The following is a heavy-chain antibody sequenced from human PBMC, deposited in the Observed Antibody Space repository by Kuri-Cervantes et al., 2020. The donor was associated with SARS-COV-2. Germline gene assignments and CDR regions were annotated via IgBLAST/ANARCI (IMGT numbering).Heavy chain of an antibody. V-gene: IGHV4-34*01. D-gene: IGHD3-16*02. CDR1: GGSFSGYY. CDR2: INHSGST. CDR3: ARGPGLYSRKAYGMDI. J-gene: IGHJ6*02. Sequence: SETLSLTCAVYGGSFSGYYWRWIRQPPGKGLEWIGEINHSGSTNYNPSLKSRVTISVDTSKNQFSLKLSSVTAADTAVYYCARGPGLYSRKAYGMDIWGQGTTVTVSS.